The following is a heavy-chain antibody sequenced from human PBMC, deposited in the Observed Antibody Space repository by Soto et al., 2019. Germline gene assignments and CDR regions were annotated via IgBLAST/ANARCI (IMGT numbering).Heavy chain of an antibody. D-gene: IGHD3-3*01. J-gene: IGHJ6*03. CDR3: GSDDLTTFGVGAPLDV. Sequence: GGSLRLSCAASGFTVSSNYMSWVRQAPGKGLEWVSVIYSGGSTYYADSVKGRFTISRDNSKNTLYLQMNSLRAEDTAVYYCGSDDLTTFGVGAPLDVWGKGPTVTVS. V-gene: IGHV3-66*01. CDR2: IYSGGST. CDR1: GFTVSSNY.